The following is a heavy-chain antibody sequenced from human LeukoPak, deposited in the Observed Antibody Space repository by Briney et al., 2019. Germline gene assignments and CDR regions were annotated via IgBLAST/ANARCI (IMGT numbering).Heavy chain of an antibody. CDR3: VRTPQVQVAGTGDDY. CDR2: IYYNGIT. D-gene: IGHD6-19*01. Sequence: PSETLSLTCSVSGGLITSTIHYWAWIRQPPGQGLEWIASIYYNGITYYNASLESRVTMSVDTSRNQFSLRLSSVSAADTSVYYCVRTPQVQVAGTGDDYWGQGTLVTVSS. CDR1: GGLITSTIHY. V-gene: IGHV4-39*01. J-gene: IGHJ4*02.